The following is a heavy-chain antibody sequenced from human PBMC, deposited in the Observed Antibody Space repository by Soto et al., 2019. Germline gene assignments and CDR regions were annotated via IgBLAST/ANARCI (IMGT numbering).Heavy chain of an antibody. Sequence: EVQLLESGGGLVQPGGSLRLSCAASGFTFSSYAMSWVRQAPGKGLEWVSAISGSGGSTYYADSVKGRFTISRDNSKNTLYLQMNSLRAEDTAVYYCAKGREDDFWSGYSYYFDYWGQGTLVTVSS. CDR3: AKGREDDFWSGYSYYFDY. CDR2: ISGSGGST. D-gene: IGHD3-3*01. V-gene: IGHV3-23*01. J-gene: IGHJ4*02. CDR1: GFTFSSYA.